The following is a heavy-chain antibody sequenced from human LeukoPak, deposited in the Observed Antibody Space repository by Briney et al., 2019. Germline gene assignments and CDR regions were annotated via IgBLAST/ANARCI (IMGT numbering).Heavy chain of an antibody. CDR3: AKGAGPPWFDP. J-gene: IGHJ5*02. Sequence: SETLSLTRTVSDGSLSSYYWSWIRQPAGEGLEWIGRMSSSGISTYSPSLKSRVTISIDTSRNQFSMNLNSVTAADTAVYYCAKGAGPPWFDPWGQGTLVTVSS. CDR2: MSSSGIS. D-gene: IGHD6-19*01. CDR1: DGSLSSYY. V-gene: IGHV4-4*07.